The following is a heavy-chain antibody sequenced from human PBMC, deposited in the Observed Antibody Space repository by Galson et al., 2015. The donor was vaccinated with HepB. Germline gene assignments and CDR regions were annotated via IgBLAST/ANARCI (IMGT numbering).Heavy chain of an antibody. CDR2: ISENGGWT. V-gene: IGHV3-64D*06. Sequence: SLRLSCAASGFTFSSSGMHWVRQAPGKGPECVSVISENGGWTYYADSVKGRFTISRDNSKNAVYLQMTSLRPEDSAIYYCVKARGFFGNWGQGTRVTVSS. CDR3: VKARGFFGN. J-gene: IGHJ4*02. CDR1: GFTFSSSG. D-gene: IGHD3-10*01.